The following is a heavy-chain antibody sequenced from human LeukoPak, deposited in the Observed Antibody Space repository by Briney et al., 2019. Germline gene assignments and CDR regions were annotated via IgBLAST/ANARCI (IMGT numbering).Heavy chain of an antibody. CDR3: AKGPGPGYFYYYMDV. CDR1: RFTFSSYA. J-gene: IGHJ6*03. CDR2: ITGSGGST. V-gene: IGHV3-23*01. Sequence: GGSLRLSCAASRFTFSSYAMSWVRQAAGKGLEWVSAITGSGGSTYYADSLKGRFIISRDNSKNTLYLQMNSLRAEDTAVYYCAKGPGPGYFYYYMDVWGKGPTVTVSS.